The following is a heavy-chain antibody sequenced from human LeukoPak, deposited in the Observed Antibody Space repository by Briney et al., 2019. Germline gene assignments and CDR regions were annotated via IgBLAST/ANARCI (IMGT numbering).Heavy chain of an antibody. CDR1: GFTFSDFY. D-gene: IGHD3-16*01. CDR2: INQDGTGK. J-gene: IGHJ4*02. V-gene: IGHV3-7*01. Sequence: PGGSLRLSCAASGFTFSDFYISWVRESPGKGLEWVASINQDGTGKYYVASVKGRFTISRDNAKKSVWLQMTSLRADDTAVYYCARSLWPGDYWGQGTLVTVSS. CDR3: ARSLWPGDY.